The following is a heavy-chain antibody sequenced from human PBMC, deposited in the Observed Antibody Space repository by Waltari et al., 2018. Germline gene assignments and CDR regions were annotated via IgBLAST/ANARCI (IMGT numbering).Heavy chain of an antibody. CDR1: EYSISTGFY. CDR3: ARHRLDRGDSFDF. CDR2: IYHLGTT. D-gene: IGHD3-22*01. J-gene: IGHJ4*02. V-gene: IGHV4-38-2*02. Sequence: QVQLQESGPGLVKPSGTLSLTCSVSEYSISTGFYWGWVRQTPGKGLEWMGSIYHLGTTSYNPPLNSRAAVSMDMSKNQFSLRLTAVTAADTAVYYCARHRLDRGDSFDFWGQGVLVTVSS.